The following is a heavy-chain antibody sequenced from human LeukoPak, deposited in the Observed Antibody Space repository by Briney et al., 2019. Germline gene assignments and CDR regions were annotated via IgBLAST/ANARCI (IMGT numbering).Heavy chain of an antibody. J-gene: IGHJ4*02. Sequence: SETLSLTCAVYGGSFSGYYWSWIRQPPGKGLEWIGEIYHSGSTNYNPSLKSRVTISVDKSKNQFSLKLSSVTAADTAVYYCARGHSTYGSGSYYNEGALVFWGQGTLVTVSS. CDR3: ARGHSTYGSGSYYNEGALVF. D-gene: IGHD3-10*01. V-gene: IGHV4-34*01. CDR1: GGSFSGYY. CDR2: IYHSGST.